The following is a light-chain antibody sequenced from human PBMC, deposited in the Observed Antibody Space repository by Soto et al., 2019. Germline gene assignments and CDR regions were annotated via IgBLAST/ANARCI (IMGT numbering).Light chain of an antibody. J-gene: IGLJ2*01. Sequence: QSALTQPASVSGSPGQSITISCTGTSSDVGSYNLVSWYQQYPGKVPKLMIYDDSKRPSGVSNRFSGSKSGNTASLTISGLQAEDEADYYCCSYAGSSTVVFGGGTKVTVL. CDR1: SSDVGSYNL. CDR2: DDS. CDR3: CSYAGSSTVV. V-gene: IGLV2-23*01.